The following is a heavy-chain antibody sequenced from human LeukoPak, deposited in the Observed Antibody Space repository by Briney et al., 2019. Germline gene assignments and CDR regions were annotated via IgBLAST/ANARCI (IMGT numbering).Heavy chain of an antibody. D-gene: IGHD5-24*01. Sequence: GGSLRLSCAASGFTFSSYSMNWVRQAPGKGLEWVSSISSSSSYTYYADSVKGRFTISRDNAKNSLYLQMNSLRAEDTAVYYCARVLLDGYNYDYWGQGTLVTVSS. CDR2: ISSSSSYT. CDR3: ARVLLDGYNYDY. CDR1: GFTFSSYS. J-gene: IGHJ4*02. V-gene: IGHV3-21*01.